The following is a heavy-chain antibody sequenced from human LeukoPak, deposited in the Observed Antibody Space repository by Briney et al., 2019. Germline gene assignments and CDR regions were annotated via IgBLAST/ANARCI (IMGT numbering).Heavy chain of an antibody. CDR3: ARSTRSYSGYDFPAY. CDR1: GGTFSSYA. D-gene: IGHD5-12*01. Sequence: SSVMVSCKASGGTFSSYAISWVRQAPGQGLEWMGVIIPIFGTANYAQKFQGRVTITTDESTSTAYMELSSLRSEDTAVYYCARSTRSYSGYDFPAYWGQGTLVTVSS. V-gene: IGHV1-69*05. J-gene: IGHJ4*02. CDR2: IIPIFGTA.